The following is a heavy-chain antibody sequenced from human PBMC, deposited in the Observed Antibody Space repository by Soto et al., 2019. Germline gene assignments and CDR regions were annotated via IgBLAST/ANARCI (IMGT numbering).Heavy chain of an antibody. J-gene: IGHJ6*02. CDR3: ARDSSIPRPLYYGMDV. CDR1: GYTFTSYY. CDR2: INPSGGST. Sequence: GASVKVSCKASGYTFTSYYMHWVRQAPGQGLEWMGIINPSGGSTSYAQKFQGRVTMTRDTSTSTVYMELSSLRSEDTAVYYCARDSSIPRPLYYGMDVWGQGTTVTVSS. V-gene: IGHV1-46*01.